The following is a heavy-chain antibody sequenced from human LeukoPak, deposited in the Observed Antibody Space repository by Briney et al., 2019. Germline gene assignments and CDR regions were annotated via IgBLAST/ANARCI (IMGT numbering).Heavy chain of an antibody. Sequence: SETLSLTCTVSGGSISSYYWSWIRQPPGKGREWIGYIYYSGSTNYNPSLKSRVTISVDTSKNQFSLKLSSVTAADTAVYYCARVLDDFWSGYYFSHNAFDIWGQGTMVTVSS. CDR2: IYYSGST. J-gene: IGHJ3*02. CDR3: ARVLDDFWSGYYFSHNAFDI. CDR1: GGSISSYY. V-gene: IGHV4-59*01. D-gene: IGHD3-3*01.